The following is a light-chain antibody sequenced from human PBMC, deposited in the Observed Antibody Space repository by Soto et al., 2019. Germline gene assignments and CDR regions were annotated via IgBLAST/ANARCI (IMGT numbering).Light chain of an antibody. J-gene: IGLJ1*01. V-gene: IGLV2-14*01. CDR3: SSYTVTSTRL. CDR1: SSDIGAFDL. CDR2: DVN. Sequence: QSALTQPASVSGSPGQSITISCTGTSSDIGAFDLVSWYQQHPGKAPKVIIYDVNNRPSGVSNRFSGSKSGNTASLTISGLQAEDEGDYYCSSYTVTSTRLFGTGTKLTVL.